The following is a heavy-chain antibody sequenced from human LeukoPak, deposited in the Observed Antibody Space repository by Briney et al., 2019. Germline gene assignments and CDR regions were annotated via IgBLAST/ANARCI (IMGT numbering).Heavy chain of an antibody. CDR3: ARGRGYFDWLSYFDY. J-gene: IGHJ4*02. D-gene: IGHD3-9*01. V-gene: IGHV4-34*01. CDR1: GGSFSGYY. CDR2: INHSGGT. Sequence: RPSETLSLTCAVYGGSFSGYYWNWIRQPPGKGLEWIGEINHSGGTNYNPSLKGRVTISVDTSKNQFSLKLSSVTAADTAVYYCARGRGYFDWLSYFDYWGQGTLVTVSS.